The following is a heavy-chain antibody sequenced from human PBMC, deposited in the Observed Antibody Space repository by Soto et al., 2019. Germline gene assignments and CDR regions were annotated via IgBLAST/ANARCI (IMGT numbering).Heavy chain of an antibody. D-gene: IGHD5-12*01. CDR3: ARDRGSDGYELDY. V-gene: IGHV1-2*07. CDR1: GYSFTDFY. Sequence: GVSVKVSCKASGYSFTDFYIHWVRQANGQGLEWMGWINPNSGETNYEHRFQERATVTRDTSIGTAYMELKLKSDDTAVYYCARDRGSDGYELDYCGQRSLVTVSS. J-gene: IGHJ4*02. CDR2: INPNSGET.